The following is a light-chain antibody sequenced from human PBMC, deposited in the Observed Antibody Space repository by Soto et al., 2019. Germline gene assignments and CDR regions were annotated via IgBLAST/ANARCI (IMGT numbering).Light chain of an antibody. CDR1: QSISSW. CDR2: KAS. CDR3: QQYGSSSPWT. J-gene: IGKJ1*01. V-gene: IGKV1-5*03. Sequence: DIQMNQSPSTLSASVGDRVTITCRASQSISSWLAWYQQKPVRAPKLLIYKASSLETGVPSRFSGSGSGTEFTLIISSLQPDDFASYYCQQYGSSSPWTFGQGTKVEIK.